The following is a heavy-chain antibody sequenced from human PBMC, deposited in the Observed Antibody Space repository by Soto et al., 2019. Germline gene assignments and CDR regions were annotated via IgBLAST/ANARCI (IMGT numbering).Heavy chain of an antibody. D-gene: IGHD2-2*01. V-gene: IGHV1-18*01. J-gene: IGHJ4*02. CDR1: GYTFTSYG. CDR2: ISAYNGNT. Sequence: ASVKVSCKASGYTFTSYGISWVRQAPRQGLEWMGWISAYNGNTNYAQKLQGRVTMTTDTSTSTAYMELRSLRSDDTAVYYCARVPVDIVVVPAATIDWGQGTLVTVSS. CDR3: ARVPVDIVVVPAATID.